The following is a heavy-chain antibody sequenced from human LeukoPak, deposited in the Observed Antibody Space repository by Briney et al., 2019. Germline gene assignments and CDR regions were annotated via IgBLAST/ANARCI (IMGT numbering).Heavy chain of an antibody. V-gene: IGHV7-4-1*02. J-gene: IGHJ4*02. CDR1: GYTFTSYA. Sequence: ASVKVSCKASGYTFTSYAMNCVRQAPGQGLEWMGWINTNTGNPTYAQGFTGRFVFSLDTSVSTAYLQISSLKAEDTAVYYCARGGENYDYVWGSEDYWGQGTLVTVSS. CDR3: ARGGENYDYVWGSEDY. D-gene: IGHD3-16*01. CDR2: INTNTGNP.